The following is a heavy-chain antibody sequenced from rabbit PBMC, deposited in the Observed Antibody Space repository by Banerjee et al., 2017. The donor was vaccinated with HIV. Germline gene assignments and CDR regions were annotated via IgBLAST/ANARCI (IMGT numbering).Heavy chain of an antibody. Sequence: QQQLVESGGGLVQPEGSLTLTCKASGVSFSDKDVMCWVRQAPGKGLEWIACIEGGSSSFTYFASWAKGRFTISKTSSTTVTLQMTSLTAADTATYFCARGSATMTMVITGFYFNFWGQGTLVTVS. J-gene: IGHJ4*01. CDR2: IEGGSSSFT. CDR3: ARGSATMTMVITGFYFNF. CDR1: GVSFSDKDV. V-gene: IGHV1S45*01. D-gene: IGHD2-1*01.